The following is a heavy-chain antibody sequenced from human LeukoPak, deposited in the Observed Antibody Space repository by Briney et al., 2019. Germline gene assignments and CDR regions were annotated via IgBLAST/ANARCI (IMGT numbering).Heavy chain of an antibody. D-gene: IGHD4/OR15-4a*01. CDR1: GFTFSTYT. CDR3: ARDEVYGEEYYFDY. Sequence: PRGSPRLSCAASGFTFSTYTMNWVGQAPGKGLEWVSSISSSSTYIYYADSVKGRFTISRDNAKNSLYLQMNSLRAEDTAVYYCARDEVYGEEYYFDYWGQGTLVTVSS. J-gene: IGHJ4*02. CDR2: ISSSSTYI. V-gene: IGHV3-21*01.